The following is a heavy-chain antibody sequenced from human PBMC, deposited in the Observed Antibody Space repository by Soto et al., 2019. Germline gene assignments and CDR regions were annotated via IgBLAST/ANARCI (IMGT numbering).Heavy chain of an antibody. CDR3: AKGLLNGRWYAAD. CDR1: GFTFNNSV. Sequence: EVHLLESGGFLVQPGESLRLSCETSGFTFNNSVMTWVRQAPWKGLEWVSVITKTGDTDYADSVKGRFTISRDNSKNTVYLQMKSLRAEDTSVYYCAKGLLNGRWYAADWGQGTLVTVSS. J-gene: IGHJ4*02. CDR2: ITKTGDT. V-gene: IGHV3-23*01. D-gene: IGHD6-13*01.